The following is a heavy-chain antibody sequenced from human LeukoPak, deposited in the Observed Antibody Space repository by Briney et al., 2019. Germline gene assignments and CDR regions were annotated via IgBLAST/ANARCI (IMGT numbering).Heavy chain of an antibody. V-gene: IGHV3-23*01. CDR1: GITFSSYA. J-gene: IGHJ4*02. Sequence: GGSLRLSCAASGITFSSYAMSWVRQAPGKGLEWVSAISGSGGSTYYADSVKGRFTISRDNSKNTLYLQMNSLRAEDTAVYYCAKYVWFGELGSGFDYWGQGTLVTVSS. CDR2: ISGSGGST. CDR3: AKYVWFGELGSGFDY. D-gene: IGHD3-10*01.